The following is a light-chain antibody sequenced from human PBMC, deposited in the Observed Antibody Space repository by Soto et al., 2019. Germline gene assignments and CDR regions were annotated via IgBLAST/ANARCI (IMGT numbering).Light chain of an antibody. V-gene: IGKV1-5*01. Sequence: DIQMTQSPSTLSASVGDRVTITCRASQSISSWLAWYQQKPGKAPKLLIYDASSLESGVPSRFSGSGSGTEFNLTISSLQPDAFATYYCQPYDSYSWTFGQGTKVEI. CDR2: DAS. J-gene: IGKJ1*01. CDR1: QSISSW. CDR3: QPYDSYSWT.